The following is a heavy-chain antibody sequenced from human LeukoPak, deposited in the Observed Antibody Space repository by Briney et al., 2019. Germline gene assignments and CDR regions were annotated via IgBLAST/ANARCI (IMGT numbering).Heavy chain of an antibody. J-gene: IGHJ3*02. CDR1: GGSISSSSYS. CDR3: ERTAYDILTDGAFDI. V-gene: IGHV4-39*07. CDR2: IYYSGST. D-gene: IGHD3-9*01. Sequence: PSETLSLNCTVSGGSISSSSYSWGWIRQPPGKGLERIGSIYYSGSTNYNPSLKSRVTISVDTSKNQFSLKLSSVTAADTAVYYCERTAYDILTDGAFDIWGQGTMVTVSS.